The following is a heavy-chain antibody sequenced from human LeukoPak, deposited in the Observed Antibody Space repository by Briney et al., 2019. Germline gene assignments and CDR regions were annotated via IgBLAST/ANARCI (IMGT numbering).Heavy chain of an antibody. J-gene: IGHJ6*02. D-gene: IGHD1-1*01. CDR2: ISGDGGST. CDR1: GFTFSTYS. CDR3: ARWGPLSERYGHYFGMDV. V-gene: IGHV3-64*01. Sequence: PGGSLRLSCVGSGFTFSTYSFHWVRQPPGKGLEYISTISGDGGSTYYGNSVKDRFIISRDNFKNTLYLQMGSLRVEDMGVYYCARWGPLSERYGHYFGMDVWGQGTTVTVSS.